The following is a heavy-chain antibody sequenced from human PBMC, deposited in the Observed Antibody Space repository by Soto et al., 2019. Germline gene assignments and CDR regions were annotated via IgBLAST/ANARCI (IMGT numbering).Heavy chain of an antibody. CDR2: IIPIFGTA. CDR1: GGTFSSYA. CDR3: ARLMRNCSSTSCSHNWFDP. V-gene: IGHV1-69*13. J-gene: IGHJ5*02. D-gene: IGHD2-2*01. Sequence: GASVKVSCKASGGTFSSYAISWVRQAPGQGLEWMGGIIPIFGTANYAQKFQGRVTITADESTSTAYMELSSLRSEDTAVHYCARLMRNCSSTSCSHNWFDPWGQGTLVTVSS.